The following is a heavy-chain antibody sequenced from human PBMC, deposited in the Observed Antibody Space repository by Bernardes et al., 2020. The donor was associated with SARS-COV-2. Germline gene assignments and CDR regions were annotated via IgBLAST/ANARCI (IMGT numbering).Heavy chain of an antibody. Sequence: GGSLRLSCAASGFTFSNYEMNWVRQAPGKGLEWVSYISSSGIPIYYADSVKGRFTVSRDNAKNSLDLQMNSLRAEDTAIYYCARINQSTYYTLFDYWGQGTLVTGSS. J-gene: IGHJ4*02. D-gene: IGHD3-3*01. CDR2: ISSSGIPI. CDR3: ARINQSTYYTLFDY. V-gene: IGHV3-48*03. CDR1: GFTFSNYE.